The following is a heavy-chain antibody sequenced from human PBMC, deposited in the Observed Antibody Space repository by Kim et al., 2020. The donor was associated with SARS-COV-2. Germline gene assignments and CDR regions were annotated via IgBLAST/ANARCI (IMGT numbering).Heavy chain of an antibody. Sequence: GGSLRLSCAASGFTFDDYAMHWVRQAPGKGLEWVSGISWNSGSIGYADSVKGRFTISRDNAKNSLYLQMNSLRAEDTALYYCAKSRRITMVRGVSNYWYFDLWGRGTLVTVSS. V-gene: IGHV3-9*01. D-gene: IGHD3-10*01. CDR3: AKSRRITMVRGVSNYWYFDL. CDR1: GFTFDDYA. J-gene: IGHJ2*01. CDR2: ISWNSGSI.